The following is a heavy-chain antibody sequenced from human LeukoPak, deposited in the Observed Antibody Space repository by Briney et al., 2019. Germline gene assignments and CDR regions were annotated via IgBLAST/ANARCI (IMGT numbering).Heavy chain of an antibody. CDR2: IIPFFGIA. CDR3: ASSSGSYGSGSYGYYGMDV. Sequence: SVTVSCKASGGTFSSYAISWVRQAPGQGLEWMGRIIPFFGIAIYAQKFQGTVTITADKSTSTAYMELSSLRSEDTAVYYCASSSGSYGSGSYGYYGMDVWGQGTTVTVSS. D-gene: IGHD3-10*01. V-gene: IGHV1-69*04. CDR1: GGTFSSYA. J-gene: IGHJ6*02.